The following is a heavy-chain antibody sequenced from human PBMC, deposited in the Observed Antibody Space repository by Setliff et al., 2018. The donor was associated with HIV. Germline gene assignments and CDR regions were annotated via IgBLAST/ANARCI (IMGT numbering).Heavy chain of an antibody. CDR3: TTEKRGSGAYNFDH. CDR2: IKSRTDGGTT. CDR1: GFTFHNVW. Sequence: PGGSLRLSCAASGFTFHNVWMHWVRQAPGKGLEWVGRIKSRTDGGTTDYSAPVKGRFTISRDDSKNTLYPVMNGLKTEDTALYYCTTEKRGSGAYNFDHWGQGTLVTVSS. J-gene: IGHJ4*02. D-gene: IGHD5-12*01. V-gene: IGHV3-15*01.